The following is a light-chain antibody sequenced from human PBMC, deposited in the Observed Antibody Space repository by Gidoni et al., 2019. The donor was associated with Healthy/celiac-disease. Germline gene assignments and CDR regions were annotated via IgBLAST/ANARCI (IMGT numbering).Light chain of an antibody. CDR2: WAS. CDR1: QSALYSSNNKNY. Sequence: DILMTQSPDSLSLSLGERATTNCKSSQSALYSSNNKNYLAWYQQKPGQPPKLLIYWASTRQSGVPDRFSGSGSGTDFTLTISSLQAEDVAVYYCQQYYSTPFTFGGGTKVEIK. J-gene: IGKJ4*01. CDR3: QQYYSTPFT. V-gene: IGKV4-1*01.